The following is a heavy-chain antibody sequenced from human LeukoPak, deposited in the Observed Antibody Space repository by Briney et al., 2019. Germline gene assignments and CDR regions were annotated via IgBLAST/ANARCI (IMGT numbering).Heavy chain of an antibody. V-gene: IGHV1-69*04. CDR2: IIPSLGIA. D-gene: IGHD5-12*01. CDR1: GGTFSSYA. Sequence: SVKVSCKASGGTFSSYAISWVRQAPGEGLEWMGRIIPSLGIANYAQKFQGRVTITADKSTSTAYMELSSLRSEDTAVYYCARDNAVSSGYDSGLGYSYGMDVWGQGTTVTVSS. CDR3: ARDNAVSSGYDSGLGYSYGMDV. J-gene: IGHJ6*02.